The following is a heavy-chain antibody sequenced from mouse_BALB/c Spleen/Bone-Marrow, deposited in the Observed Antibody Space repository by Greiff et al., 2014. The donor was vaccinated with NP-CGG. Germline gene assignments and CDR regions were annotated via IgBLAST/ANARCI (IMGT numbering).Heavy chain of an antibody. CDR1: GFNIKDTY. D-gene: IGHD1-1*01. CDR2: IDPANGDT. V-gene: IGHV14-3*02. CDR3: TKPSFYYGSSYWYFDV. Sequence: ELQLQESGAELAKPGASVKLSCTASGFNIKDTYMHWVKQRPEQGLEWIGRIDPANGDTKYDPKFQGKATITADTSSNTAYLQLSSLTSEDAAVYYCTKPSFYYGSSYWYFDVWGAGTTVTVSS. J-gene: IGHJ1*01.